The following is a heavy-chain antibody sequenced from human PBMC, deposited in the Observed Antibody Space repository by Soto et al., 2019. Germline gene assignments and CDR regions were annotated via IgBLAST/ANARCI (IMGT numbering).Heavy chain of an antibody. Sequence: GSLRLSCVASGFSFSIYWMDWVRQAPGKGLEWGANINQDGSEKHYVDSVKGRFTISRDNAKNSLYLQMSSLTAEDSALYYCSRSLDYWGQGALVTVSS. CDR2: INQDGSEK. V-gene: IGHV3-7*01. CDR3: SRSLDY. CDR1: GFSFSIYW. J-gene: IGHJ4*02.